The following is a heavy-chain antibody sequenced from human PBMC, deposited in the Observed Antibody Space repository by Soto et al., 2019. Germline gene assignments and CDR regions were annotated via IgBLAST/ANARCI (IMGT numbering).Heavy chain of an antibody. CDR3: ATGGVGSSWPSYYGMDV. V-gene: IGHV1-24*01. CDR1: GYNLTELS. Sequence: ASVKVSCKVSGYNLTELSMHWVRQAPGKGLEWMGGFDPEDGETIYAQKFQGRVTMTEDTSTDTAYMELSSLRSEDTAVYYCATGGVGSSWPSYYGMDVWGQGTTVTVSS. D-gene: IGHD6-13*01. CDR2: FDPEDGET. J-gene: IGHJ6*02.